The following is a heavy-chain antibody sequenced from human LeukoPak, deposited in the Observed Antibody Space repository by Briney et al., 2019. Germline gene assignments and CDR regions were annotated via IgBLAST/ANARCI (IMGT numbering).Heavy chain of an antibody. CDR2: ISSGGGGT. CDR3: AKNRVGTTQFDY. V-gene: IGHV3-23*01. J-gene: IGHJ4*02. CDR1: GFTFSSYA. D-gene: IGHD1-26*01. Sequence: PGGSLRLSCAVSGFTFSSYAMSWVRQAPGKGLEWVSTISSGGGGTHYADSVKGRFTISGDNSKNTLYLQINSLRAEDTAVYYCAKNRVGTTQFDYWGQGSLVTVSS.